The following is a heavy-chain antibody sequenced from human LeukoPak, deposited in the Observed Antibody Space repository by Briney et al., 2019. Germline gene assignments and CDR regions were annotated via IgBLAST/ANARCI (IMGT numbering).Heavy chain of an antibody. CDR3: AKNRDSSDYPRDFDY. D-gene: IGHD3-22*01. J-gene: IGHJ4*02. V-gene: IGHV3-30*02. CDR2: IRHDGSYQ. Sequence: GGSLRLSCAAFGFTFSSYGMHWVRQTPGKGLEWEAFIRHDGSYQQYADSVKGRFTGSRDNSKDMVYLQMNSLRTEDTAVYYCAKNRDSSDYPRDFDYWGQGPLVTVSS. CDR1: GFTFSSYG.